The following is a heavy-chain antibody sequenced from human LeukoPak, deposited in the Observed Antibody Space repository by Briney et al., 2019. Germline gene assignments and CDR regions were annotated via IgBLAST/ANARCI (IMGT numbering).Heavy chain of an antibody. D-gene: IGHD6-13*01. Sequence: GGSLRLSCAASGFTFDDYAMHWVRQAPGKGLEWVSGISWNSGSIGYADSVKGRFTISRDNAKNSLYLQMNSLRAEDMALYYCAKVGGSSWEGYFDYWGQGTLVTVSS. CDR3: AKVGGSSWEGYFDY. CDR2: ISWNSGSI. V-gene: IGHV3-9*03. CDR1: GFTFDDYA. J-gene: IGHJ4*02.